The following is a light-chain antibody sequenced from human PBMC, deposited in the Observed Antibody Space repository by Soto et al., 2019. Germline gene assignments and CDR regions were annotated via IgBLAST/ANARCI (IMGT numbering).Light chain of an antibody. CDR2: DAS. Sequence: DLQMTQSPSTLSASVGDRVTITCRASQSTSRWLAWYQQKPGKAPKLLIYDASTLESGVPSRFSGSGSGTEFTLTISSLQPDDFATYYCQQYNGYSGAFGQGTKVEIK. J-gene: IGKJ1*01. CDR3: QQYNGYSGA. CDR1: QSTSRW. V-gene: IGKV1-5*01.